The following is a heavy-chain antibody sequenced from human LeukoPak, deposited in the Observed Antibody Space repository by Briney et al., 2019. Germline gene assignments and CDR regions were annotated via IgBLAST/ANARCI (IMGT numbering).Heavy chain of an antibody. D-gene: IGHD7-27*01. CDR3: AKVGNWGSTDS. Sequence: SETLSLTCTVSGGSISSSGHFWAWIRQPPGKGLEWIGSVYYTGNTYYNPSLKSRVSMSADTSKNQFSLKVSSMTAADTAVFYCAKVGNWGSTDSRGLGTLVTVSS. V-gene: IGHV4-39*07. CDR2: VYYTGNT. CDR1: GGSISSSGHF. J-gene: IGHJ4*02.